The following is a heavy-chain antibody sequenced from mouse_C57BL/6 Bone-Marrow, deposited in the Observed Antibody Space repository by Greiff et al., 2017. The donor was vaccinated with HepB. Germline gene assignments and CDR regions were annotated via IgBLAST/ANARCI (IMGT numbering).Heavy chain of an antibody. CDR3: ARQGYDYDLVED. D-gene: IGHD2-4*01. Sequence: EVKLEESGGGLVQPGGSLKLSCAASGFTFSDYYMYWVRQTPEKRLEWVAYISNGGGSTYYPDTVKGRFTISRDNAKNTLYLQMSRLKSEDTAMYYCARQGYDYDLVEDWGQGTLVTVSA. V-gene: IGHV5-12*01. CDR1: GFTFSDYY. CDR2: ISNGGGST. J-gene: IGHJ3*01.